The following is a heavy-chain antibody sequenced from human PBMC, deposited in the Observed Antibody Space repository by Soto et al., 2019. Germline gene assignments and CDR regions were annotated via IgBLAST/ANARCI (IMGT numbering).Heavy chain of an antibody. Sequence: SETLSLTCAVYGGSFSGYYWSWIRQPPGKGLEWIGEINHSGSTNYNPSLKSRVTISVDTSKNQFSLKLSSVTAADTAVYYCARGHRYCSSTSCYSYFDYWGQGALVTVSS. CDR2: INHSGST. CDR1: GGSFSGYY. J-gene: IGHJ4*02. D-gene: IGHD2-2*02. CDR3: ARGHRYCSSTSCYSYFDY. V-gene: IGHV4-34*01.